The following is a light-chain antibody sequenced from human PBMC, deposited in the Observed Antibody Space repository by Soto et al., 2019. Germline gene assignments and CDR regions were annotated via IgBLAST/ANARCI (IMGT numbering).Light chain of an antibody. J-gene: IGKJ1*01. V-gene: IGKV4-1*01. CDR3: LQYYSYPPP. CDR2: WTS. Sequence: DSVRTQSTKYLAVSLGERATINCKSSQSVLSSSNNKNSLAWYQQRPGQPPKLLIYWTSTRESGVPDRFSGSGSGTDFTLTISCLQSEDFATYYCLQYYSYPPPFGQ. CDR1: QSVLSSSNNKNS.